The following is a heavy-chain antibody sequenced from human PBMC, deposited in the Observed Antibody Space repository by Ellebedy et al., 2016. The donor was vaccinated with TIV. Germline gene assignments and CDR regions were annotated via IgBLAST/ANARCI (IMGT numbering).Heavy chain of an antibody. J-gene: IGHJ4*02. V-gene: IGHV3-66*01. CDR3: ARAGRYGLFDF. Sequence: GESLKLSCAASGFTVSANYMSWVRQAPGKGLEWVSAMYSGGSTYYADSVKGRFTISRDNSKNTLYLQINSLRAEDTAVYYCARAGRYGLFDFWGQGTLVTVSS. CDR2: MYSGGST. CDR1: GFTVSANY. D-gene: IGHD5-18*01.